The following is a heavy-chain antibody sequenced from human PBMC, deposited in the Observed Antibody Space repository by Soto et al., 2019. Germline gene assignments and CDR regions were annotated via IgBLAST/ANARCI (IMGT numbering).Heavy chain of an antibody. V-gene: IGHV3-23*01. CDR3: AKDRAIWQWLNYYYYGMDV. J-gene: IGHJ6*02. CDR1: GVTFSSYA. Sequence: TGGSLRLSCVASGVTFSSYAMSWVRQAPGKGLEWVSAISGSGGSTYYADSVKDRFTISRDNSKNTLYLQMNSLRAEDTAVYYCAKDRAIWQWLNYYYYGMDVWGQGTTVTVSS. D-gene: IGHD6-19*01. CDR2: ISGSGGST.